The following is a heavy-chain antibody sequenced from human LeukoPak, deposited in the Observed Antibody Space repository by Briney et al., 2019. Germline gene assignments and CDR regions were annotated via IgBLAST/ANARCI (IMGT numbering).Heavy chain of an antibody. V-gene: IGHV3-23*01. CDR2: ISGSGGST. J-gene: IGHJ4*02. CDR3: ANESPFLDY. Sequence: PGGSLRLSCAASGFTFNSFGMSWVRQAPGKGLDWVSVISGSGGSTYYADSGKGRFTISRDNSKNTLYLQMNSLRAEDTAVYYCANESPFLDYWGQGTLVSVSS. CDR1: GFTFNSFG.